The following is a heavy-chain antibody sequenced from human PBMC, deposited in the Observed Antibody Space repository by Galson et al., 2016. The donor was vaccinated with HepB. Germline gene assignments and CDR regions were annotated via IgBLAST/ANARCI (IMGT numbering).Heavy chain of an antibody. CDR2: IRDNDVGT. D-gene: IGHD6-13*01. CDR1: GFTFSSYA. V-gene: IGHV3-23*01. CDR3: AKVPYLSTSWPREFDY. J-gene: IGHJ4*02. Sequence: SLRLSCAASGFTFSSYAMSWVRQAPGKGLEWVSSIRDNDVGTYYAASVKGRFTISRDNSKNTLYLQMNRLRAEDTAVYYCAKVPYLSTSWPREFDYWGQGTLGIVSS.